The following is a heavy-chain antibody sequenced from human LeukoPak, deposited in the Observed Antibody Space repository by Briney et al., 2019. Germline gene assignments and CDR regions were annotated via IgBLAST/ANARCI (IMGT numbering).Heavy chain of an antibody. J-gene: IGHJ4*02. Sequence: SETLSLTCAVSGGSISSGGYSWSWIRQPPGKGLEWIGYIYYSGSTYYNPSLKSRVTISVDTSKNQFSLKLSSVTAADTAVYYCARVVDFWSRGEIDYWGQGTLVTVSS. D-gene: IGHD3-3*01. CDR3: ARVVDFWSRGEIDY. CDR1: GGSISSGGYS. V-gene: IGHV4-30-4*07. CDR2: IYYSGST.